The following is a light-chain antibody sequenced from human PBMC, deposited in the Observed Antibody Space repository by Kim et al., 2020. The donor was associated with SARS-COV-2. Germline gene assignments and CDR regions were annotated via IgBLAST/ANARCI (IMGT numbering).Light chain of an antibody. J-gene: IGLJ3*02. V-gene: IGLV6-57*02. CDR1: SGSIASNY. Sequence: NFMLTQPHSVSESPGRTVTISCTGSSGSIASNYVQWYQQRPGSAPTTVIFEDNQRHSGVPDRFSGSIDSSSNSASLTISGLKTEDEADYYCQSYDSSIPWVFGGGTKLTVL. CDR2: EDN. CDR3: QSYDSSIPWV.